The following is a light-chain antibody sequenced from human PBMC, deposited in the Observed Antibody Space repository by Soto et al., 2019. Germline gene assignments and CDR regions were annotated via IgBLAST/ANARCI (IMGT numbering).Light chain of an antibody. V-gene: IGKV3-11*01. Sequence: EIVMTQSPATLSVSPGERATLSCRASQSVSSYLAWYQQKPGQAPRLLIYDASNRATGIPARFSGSGSGTDFTLTITRLEPEDSAVYFCQQYTGPPTTLGQGTRLHIK. CDR2: DAS. CDR1: QSVSSY. CDR3: QQYTGPPTT. J-gene: IGKJ5*01.